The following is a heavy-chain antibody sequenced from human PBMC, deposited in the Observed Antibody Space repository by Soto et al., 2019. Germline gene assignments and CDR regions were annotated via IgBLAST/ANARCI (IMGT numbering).Heavy chain of an antibody. V-gene: IGHV1-69*06. CDR3: ARGTGGATSSGKDQFDY. Sequence: QVQLVQSGAEAKKPGSSVKVSCKTSGGTFSSYAISWVRQAPGQGLEWMGGIVPLFRTTNYAQKFQGRVTITADTSTYTVYMELSGLRSGDTAVYYCARGTGGATSSGKDQFDYWGQGTLVPVSS. D-gene: IGHD1-26*01. J-gene: IGHJ4*02. CDR1: GGTFSSYA. CDR2: IVPLFRTT.